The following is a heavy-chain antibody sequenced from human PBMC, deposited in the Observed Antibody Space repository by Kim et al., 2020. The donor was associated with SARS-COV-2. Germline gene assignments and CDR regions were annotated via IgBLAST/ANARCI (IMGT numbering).Heavy chain of an antibody. CDR3: ARGIVVVPAAHTESYYYYGMDV. Sequence: ASVKVSFKASGYTFTSYGISWVRQAPGQGLEWMGWISAYNGNTNYAQKLQGRVTMTTDTSTSTAYMELRSLRSDDTAVYYCARGIVVVPAAHTESYYYYGMDVWGQGTTVTVSS. CDR2: ISAYNGNT. J-gene: IGHJ6*02. CDR1: GYTFTSYG. D-gene: IGHD2-2*01. V-gene: IGHV1-18*01.